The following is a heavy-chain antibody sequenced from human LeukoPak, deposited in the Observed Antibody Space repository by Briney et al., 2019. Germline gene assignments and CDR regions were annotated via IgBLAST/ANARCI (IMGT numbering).Heavy chain of an antibody. Sequence: SETLSLTCTVSGGSISSYYWSWVRQPPGKGLEWIGYIYYSGSTNYNPSLKSRVTISVDTSKNQFYLKLSSVTAADTAVYYCARMVVEMATIPGVYYFDYWGQGTLVTVSS. CDR3: ARMVVEMATIPGVYYFDY. D-gene: IGHD5-24*01. J-gene: IGHJ4*02. V-gene: IGHV4-59*01. CDR1: GGSISSYY. CDR2: IYYSGST.